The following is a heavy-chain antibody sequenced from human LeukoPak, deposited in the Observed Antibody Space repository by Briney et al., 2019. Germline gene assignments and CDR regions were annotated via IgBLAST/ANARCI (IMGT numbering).Heavy chain of an antibody. CDR3: ARDASRDYYDSSGYYVD. Sequence: SETLSLTCTVSGASTSTYYWTWIRQPPGKGLEWIGYIHHSGSSNYNPSLKSRVIISVDTSKNQFSLKLSSVTAADTAVYYCARDASRDYYDSSGYYVDWGQGTLVTVSS. V-gene: IGHV4-59*01. CDR1: GASTSTYY. D-gene: IGHD3-22*01. CDR2: IHHSGSS. J-gene: IGHJ4*02.